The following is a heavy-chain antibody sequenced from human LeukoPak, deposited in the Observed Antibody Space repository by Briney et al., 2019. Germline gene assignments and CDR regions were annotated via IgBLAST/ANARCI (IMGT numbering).Heavy chain of an antibody. CDR1: GYTFTGYY. Sequence: ASVKVSCKASGYTFTGYYMHWVRQAPGQGLEWMGWINPNSGGTNYAQKFQGRVTMTRDTSISTAYMELSRLRSDDTAVYYCARDRGCSSTSCYADYYYYYMDVWGKGTTVTVSS. V-gene: IGHV1-2*02. CDR2: INPNSGGT. D-gene: IGHD2-2*01. CDR3: ARDRGCSSTSCYADYYYYYMDV. J-gene: IGHJ6*03.